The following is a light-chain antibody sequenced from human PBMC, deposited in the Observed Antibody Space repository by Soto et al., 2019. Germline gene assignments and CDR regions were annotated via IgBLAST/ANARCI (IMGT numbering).Light chain of an antibody. Sequence: QSELTQPPSVSAAAGQKVTISCSGSSSNIGDNYVSWYQQVPGTAPKLLIYDNDQRSSGTPDRFSAYKSGTSATLGITGLQTGDEADYYCGTWDSSLSVAVFGGGTKLTV. V-gene: IGLV1-51*01. CDR1: SSNIGDNY. CDR2: DND. J-gene: IGLJ7*01. CDR3: GTWDSSLSVAV.